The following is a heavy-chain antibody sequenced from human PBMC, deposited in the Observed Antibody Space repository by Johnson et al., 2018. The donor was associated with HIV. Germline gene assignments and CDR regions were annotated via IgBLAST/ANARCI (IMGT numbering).Heavy chain of an antibody. J-gene: IGHJ3*02. CDR1: GFTFSDYF. CDR2: ISGSVSTI. Sequence: QVQLVESGGGLVKPGGSLRLSCAASGFTFSDYFMSWIRQAPGKGLQWVSYISGSVSTIYYADSVKGRFTISRDNAKNSLYLQMNSLRAEDTAVYYCANLGDYGGNNGFDIWGQGTMVTVSS. V-gene: IGHV3-11*04. CDR3: ANLGDYGGNNGFDI. D-gene: IGHD4-23*01.